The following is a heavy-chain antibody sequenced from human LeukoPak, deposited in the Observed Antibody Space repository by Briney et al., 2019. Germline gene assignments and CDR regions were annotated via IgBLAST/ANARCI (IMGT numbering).Heavy chain of an antibody. D-gene: IGHD3-22*01. CDR2: INPSGGST. Sequence: ASVKVSCKASGYTFTSYGITWVRQAPGQGLEWMGIINPSGGSTSYAQKFQGRVTMTRNTSISTAYMELSSLRSEDTAVYYCARGSSGTKGYYFDYWGQGTLVTVSS. J-gene: IGHJ4*02. V-gene: IGHV1-8*01. CDR1: GYTFTSYG. CDR3: ARGSSGTKGYYFDY.